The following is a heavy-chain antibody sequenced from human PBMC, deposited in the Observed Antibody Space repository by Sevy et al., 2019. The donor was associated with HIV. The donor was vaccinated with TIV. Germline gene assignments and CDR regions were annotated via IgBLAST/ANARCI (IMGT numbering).Heavy chain of an antibody. Sequence: GGSLRLSCAASGFTFSPYSMNWVRQAPGKGLEWVSSISSNSSYIYYAASVKGGFIISRHNAKNSLYLQMNSLRADDTAVYYCAGEGGNVNICGVVPRDARDVWGQGTMVTVSS. J-gene: IGHJ6*02. CDR3: AGEGGNVNICGVVPRDARDV. CDR1: GFTFSPYS. D-gene: IGHD3-3*02. V-gene: IGHV3-21*01. CDR2: ISSNSSYI.